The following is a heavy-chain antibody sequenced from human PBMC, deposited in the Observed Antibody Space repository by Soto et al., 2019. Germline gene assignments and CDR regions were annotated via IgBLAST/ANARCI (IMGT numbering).Heavy chain of an antibody. J-gene: IGHJ2*01. CDR1: GGSISSGGYS. D-gene: IGHD2-2*01. Sequence: QLQLQESGSGLVKPSQTLSLTCAVSGGSISSGGYSWSWIRQPPGKGLEWIGYIYHSGSTYYNPSLKSRVTISVDRSKNQFSLKLSSVTAADTAVYYCARAQGGYCISTSCYGNWYFDLWGRGTLVTVSS. CDR3: ARAQGGYCISTSCYGNWYFDL. V-gene: IGHV4-30-2*01. CDR2: IYHSGST.